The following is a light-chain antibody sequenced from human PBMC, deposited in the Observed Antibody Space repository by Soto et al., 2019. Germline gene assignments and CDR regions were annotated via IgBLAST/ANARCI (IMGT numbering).Light chain of an antibody. CDR1: SSDVGRFEY. CDR3: RSYAGIYSYV. J-gene: IGLJ1*01. CDR2: DIT. Sequence: QSALTQPRSVSGSPGQSVTISCTGTSSDVGRFEYVSWYQQHPGEAPKVVVYDITKRPSGVPDRFSGSKSGNTASLTISGRQAEDEADYYCRSYAGIYSYVFGTGTNVTVL. V-gene: IGLV2-11*01.